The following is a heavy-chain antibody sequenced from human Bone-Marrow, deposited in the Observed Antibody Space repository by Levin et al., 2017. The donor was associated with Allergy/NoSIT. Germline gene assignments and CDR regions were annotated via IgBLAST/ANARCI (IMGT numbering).Heavy chain of an antibody. CDR2: ISGTGYST. CDR1: GFTFSSLP. CDR3: VKDLEPYGSGRVRRGDY. J-gene: IGHJ4*02. Sequence: GGSLRLSCAASGFTFSSLPMSWVRQAPGKGLEWVSAISGTGYSTYYADSVKGRFTISRDNSKNTLYLQMNGLRPEDTAVYYCVKDLEPYGSGRVRRGDYWGQGTLVTVSS. D-gene: IGHD3-10*01. V-gene: IGHV3-23*01.